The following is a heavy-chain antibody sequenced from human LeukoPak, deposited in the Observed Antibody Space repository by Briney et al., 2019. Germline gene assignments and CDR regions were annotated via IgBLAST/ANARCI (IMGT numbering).Heavy chain of an antibody. D-gene: IGHD1-1*01. CDR3: TRATGGLSDY. CDR2: ISPYNGDT. Sequence: ASVKVSCKTSGYIFTNYDINWVRQAPGQGLEWMGWISPYNGDTKYAQKFQDRVTMSTDTSTSTTYMELRSLRSDDTAAYYCTRATGGLSDYWGQGTLVTVSS. V-gene: IGHV1-18*04. CDR1: GYIFTNYD. J-gene: IGHJ4*02.